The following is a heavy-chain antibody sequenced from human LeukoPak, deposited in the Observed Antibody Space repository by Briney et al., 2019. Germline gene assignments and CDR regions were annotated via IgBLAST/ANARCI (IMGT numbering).Heavy chain of an antibody. CDR2: IYHSGST. CDR3: ARWDSGEWFHDAFDI. Sequence: SQTLSPTCGVSTYSISSGYYGGWMRQPPGKGLEWIGSIYHSGSTYYNPSLKSRVTISVDTSKNQFSLKLRSVTAADTALYYCARWDSGEWFHDAFDIWGQGTRVTVSS. V-gene: IGHV4-38-2*01. J-gene: IGHJ3*02. D-gene: IGHD3-3*01. CDR1: TYSISSGYY.